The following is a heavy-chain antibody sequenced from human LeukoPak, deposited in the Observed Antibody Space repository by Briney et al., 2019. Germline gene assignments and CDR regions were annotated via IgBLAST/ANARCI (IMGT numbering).Heavy chain of an antibody. V-gene: IGHV1-2*02. CDR1: GYTFTGYY. D-gene: IGHD3-10*01. CDR2: INSNSGGT. Sequence: ASVKLSCKASGYTFTGYYVHWVRQTPGQGLEWVGWINSNSGGTNYAQKFQRRVTMTRDTSISTAYMELSRLRSDDTAVYYCASLGRYYGSGSYYNPFLFDWGQGTLVTVSS. J-gene: IGHJ4*02. CDR3: ASLGRYYGSGSYYNPFLFD.